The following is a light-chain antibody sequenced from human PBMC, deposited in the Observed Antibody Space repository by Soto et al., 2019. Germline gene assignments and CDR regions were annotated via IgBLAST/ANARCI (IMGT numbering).Light chain of an antibody. V-gene: IGKV3-20*01. CDR2: GAS. Sequence: EIVXTQXPGTRSLSPGERATLSCRASQSVSSNYLAWYQQKPGQAPRLLIYGASSRATGIPDRFSGSGSGTEFSLTISRLEPEDFAVYYCHQYGISPFGGGTKVAIK. J-gene: IGKJ4*01. CDR1: QSVSSNY. CDR3: HQYGISP.